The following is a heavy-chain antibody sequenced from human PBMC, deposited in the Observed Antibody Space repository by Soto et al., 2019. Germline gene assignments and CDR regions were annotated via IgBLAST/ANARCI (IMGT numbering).Heavy chain of an antibody. CDR3: AKPLYGSGSRIPLLLGVGMDV. CDR2: ISGSGGST. J-gene: IGHJ6*02. D-gene: IGHD3-10*01. V-gene: IGHV3-23*01. Sequence: PGGSLRLSCAASGFTFSSYAMSWVRQVPGKGLEWVSAISGSGGSTYYADSVKGRFTISRDNSKNTLYLQMNSLRAEDTAVYYCAKPLYGSGSRIPLLLGVGMDVWGQGTTVTVSS. CDR1: GFTFSSYA.